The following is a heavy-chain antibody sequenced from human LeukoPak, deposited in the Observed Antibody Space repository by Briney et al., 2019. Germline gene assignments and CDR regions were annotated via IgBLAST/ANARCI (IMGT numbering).Heavy chain of an antibody. CDR2: ISYDGSNE. D-gene: IGHD1-26*01. V-gene: IGHV3-30*04. Sequence: GRSLRLSCAASGFTFSSYVMHWVRQAPGKGLEWVAIISYDGSNEYYADSVKGRFTISRDNSKNTLYLQMNSLRAEDTAVYYCASGTGMVVFDYWGQGTLVTVSS. CDR3: ASGTGMVVFDY. CDR1: GFTFSSYV. J-gene: IGHJ4*02.